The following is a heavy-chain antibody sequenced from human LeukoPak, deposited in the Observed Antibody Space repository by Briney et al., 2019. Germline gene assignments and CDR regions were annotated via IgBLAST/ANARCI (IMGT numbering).Heavy chain of an antibody. D-gene: IGHD3-22*01. CDR1: GYTFTGYF. V-gene: IGHV1-2*02. CDR3: ARVNNYYDSRGYLYYFDY. Sequence: ASVKVSCKASGYTFTGYFMHWVQQAPGQGLEWMGWINPNSGATNYAQNYQGRVTMTRDTSISTAYMELSRLRSDDTAVYYCARVNNYYDSRGYLYYFDYWGQGSLVTVSS. CDR2: INPNSGAT. J-gene: IGHJ4*02.